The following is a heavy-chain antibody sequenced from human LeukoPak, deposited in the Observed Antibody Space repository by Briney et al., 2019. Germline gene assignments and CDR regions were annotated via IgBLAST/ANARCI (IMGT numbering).Heavy chain of an antibody. Sequence: PGGSLRLSCAASGFTFSSYSMNWVRQAPGKGLEWVSSISSSSSYIYYADSVKGRFTISRDNAKNSLYLQMNSLRAEDTALYYCARDYYGSGADLLFDPWGQGTLVTVSS. CDR2: ISSSSSYI. CDR3: ARDYYGSGADLLFDP. CDR1: GFTFSSYS. J-gene: IGHJ5*02. D-gene: IGHD3-10*01. V-gene: IGHV3-21*04.